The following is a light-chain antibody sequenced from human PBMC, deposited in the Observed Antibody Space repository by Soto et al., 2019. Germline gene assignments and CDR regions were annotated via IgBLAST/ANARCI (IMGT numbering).Light chain of an antibody. V-gene: IGKV1-5*01. CDR3: QHYNSYLYT. J-gene: IGKJ2*01. Sequence: DIQMTQSPSTLSASVGDRVTITCRASQSISSSVAWYQQKPGQAPKILIYEAPSLESGVPSRFSGCGSGTDYQLTSSSLRTDAGVNYYGQHYNSYLYTFGQGTKVEIK. CDR1: QSISSS. CDR2: EAP.